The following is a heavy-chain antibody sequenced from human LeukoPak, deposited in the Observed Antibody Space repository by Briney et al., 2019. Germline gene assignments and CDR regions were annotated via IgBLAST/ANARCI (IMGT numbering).Heavy chain of an antibody. J-gene: IGHJ4*02. D-gene: IGHD6-19*01. CDR3: ARDRRWYSSGWYGIDY. CDR2: MNPNSGNT. CDR1: GYTFTSYD. Sequence: EASVKVSCKASGYTFTSYDINWVRQATGQGLEWMGWMNPNSGNTGYAQKFQGRVTITTDESTSTAYMELSSLRSEDTAVYYCARDRRWYSSGWYGIDYWGQGTLVTVSS. V-gene: IGHV1-8*01.